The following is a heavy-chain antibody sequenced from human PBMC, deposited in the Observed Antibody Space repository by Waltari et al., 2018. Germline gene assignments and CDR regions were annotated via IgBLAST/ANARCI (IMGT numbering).Heavy chain of an antibody. Sequence: QVQLQESGPGLVKPSETLSLTCTVSGYSIRSGYYWGWIRQPPGKGLEWIGSIYHSGSTYYNPSLKSRVTISVDTSKNQFSPKLSSVTAADTAVYYCARRGCTNGVCPPHDWGQGTMVTVSS. CDR1: GYSIRSGYY. CDR2: IYHSGST. J-gene: IGHJ3*01. V-gene: IGHV4-38-2*02. CDR3: ARRGCTNGVCPPHD. D-gene: IGHD2-8*01.